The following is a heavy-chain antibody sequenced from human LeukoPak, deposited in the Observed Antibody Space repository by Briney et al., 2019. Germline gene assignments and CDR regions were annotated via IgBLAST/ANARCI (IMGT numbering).Heavy chain of an antibody. Sequence: ASVKVSCKASGYTFTGCYMHWVRQAPGQGLEWMGWINPNSGGTNYAQKFQGRVTMTRDTSISTAYMELSRLRSDDTAVYYCARGLITMVRGIISWSYMDVWGKGTTVTVSS. D-gene: IGHD3-10*01. CDR1: GYTFTGCY. CDR2: INPNSGGT. J-gene: IGHJ6*03. V-gene: IGHV1-2*02. CDR3: ARGLITMVRGIISWSYMDV.